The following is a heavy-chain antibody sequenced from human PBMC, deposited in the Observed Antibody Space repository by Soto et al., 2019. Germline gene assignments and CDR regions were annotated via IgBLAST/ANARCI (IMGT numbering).Heavy chain of an antibody. CDR2: ISSSSSYT. CDR3: ARDRRTIFGVVMDY. CDR1: VVTVSDYY. Sequence: SLRLSCSASVVTVSDYYMSWIRQAPGKGLEWVSYISSSSSYTNYADSVKGRFTISRDNAKNSLYLQMNSLRAEDTAVYYCARDRRTIFGVVMDYWGQGTLVTVSS. V-gene: IGHV3-11*06. D-gene: IGHD3-3*01. J-gene: IGHJ4*02.